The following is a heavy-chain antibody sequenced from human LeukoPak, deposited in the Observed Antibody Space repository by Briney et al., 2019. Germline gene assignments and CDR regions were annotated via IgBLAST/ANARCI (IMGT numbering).Heavy chain of an antibody. CDR3: ARGASGSYFWFDP. CDR1: GGSISSYY. J-gene: IGHJ5*02. V-gene: IGHV4-59*01. Sequence: SETLSLTCTVSGGSISSYYWSWIRQPPGKGLEWIGYIYYSGSTNYNPSPKSRVTISVDTSKNQFSLKLSSVTAADTAVYYCARGASGSYFWFDPWGQGTLVTVSS. CDR2: IYYSGST. D-gene: IGHD1-26*01.